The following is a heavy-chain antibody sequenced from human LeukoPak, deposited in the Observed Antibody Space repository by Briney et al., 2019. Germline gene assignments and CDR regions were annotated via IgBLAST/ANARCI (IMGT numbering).Heavy chain of an antibody. CDR3: ARLYGVGDYYPQPFDP. Sequence: SETLSLTCTVSGGSISSYYWSWIRQPPGKGLEWVGDIYYSGSTNYNPSLKSRVTISVDTSKDQFSLKLSSVTAADTAVYYCARLYGVGDYYPQPFDPWGQGTLVTVSS. D-gene: IGHD2-21*01. J-gene: IGHJ5*02. CDR1: GGSISSYY. V-gene: IGHV4-59*08. CDR2: IYYSGST.